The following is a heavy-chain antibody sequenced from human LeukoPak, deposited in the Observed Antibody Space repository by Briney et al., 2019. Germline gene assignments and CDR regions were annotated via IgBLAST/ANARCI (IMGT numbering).Heavy chain of an antibody. CDR3: ARWGPAAIDYYYYYMDV. Sequence: ASVKVSCKASGYTFTSYGISWVRQAPGQGLEWMGWISAYNGNTNYEQKLQGRATMTTDTSTSTAYMELRSLRSDDTAVYYRARWGPAAIDYYYYYMDVWSKGTTVTVSS. CDR2: ISAYNGNT. V-gene: IGHV1-18*01. D-gene: IGHD2-2*01. CDR1: GYTFTSYG. J-gene: IGHJ6*03.